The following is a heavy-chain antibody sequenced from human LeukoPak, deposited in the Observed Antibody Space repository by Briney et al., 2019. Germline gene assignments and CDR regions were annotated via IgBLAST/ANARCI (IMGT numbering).Heavy chain of an antibody. CDR3: ASPTPGRSVAGSR. D-gene: IGHD6-19*01. V-gene: IGHV4-34*01. CDR1: GGSFSGYY. CDR2: INHSGST. J-gene: IGHJ4*02. Sequence: SETLSLTCAVYGGSFSGYYWSWIRQPPGKGLEWIGEINHSGSTNYNPSLKSRVTISVDTSKNQFSLKLSSVTAADTAVYYCASPTPGRSVAGSRWGQGTLVTVSS.